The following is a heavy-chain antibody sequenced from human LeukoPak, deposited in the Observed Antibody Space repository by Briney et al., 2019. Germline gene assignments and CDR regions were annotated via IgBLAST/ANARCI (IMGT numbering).Heavy chain of an antibody. V-gene: IGHV1-8*01. D-gene: IGHD6-19*01. Sequence: ASVKVSCKASGYTFTSYDINWVRQATGQGLEWMGWMNPNSGNTGYAQKFQGRVTMTRNTSISTAYMELSSLRSEDTAVYYCARGTSGWYFHYYYMDVWGKGTTVTVSS. CDR3: ARGTSGWYFHYYYMDV. J-gene: IGHJ6*03. CDR2: MNPNSGNT. CDR1: GYTFTSYD.